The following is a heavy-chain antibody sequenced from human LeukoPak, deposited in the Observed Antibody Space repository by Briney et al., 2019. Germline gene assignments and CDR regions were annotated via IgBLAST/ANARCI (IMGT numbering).Heavy chain of an antibody. V-gene: IGHV1-46*02. J-gene: IGHJ4*02. Sequence: ASVKVSCKASGDTFNIHYFHWIRQAPGQGLEWMGILNRVDGIRGNAQTFQGRLMLTKDTSTSTAYMELSSLRSEDTAIYYCASEKNYGDKYFDSWGQGTVVAISS. CDR3: ASEKNYGDKYFDS. D-gene: IGHD4-17*01. CDR2: LNRVDGIR. CDR1: GDTFNIHY.